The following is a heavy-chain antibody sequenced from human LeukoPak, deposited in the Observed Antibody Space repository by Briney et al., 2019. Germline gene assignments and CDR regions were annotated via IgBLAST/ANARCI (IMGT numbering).Heavy chain of an antibody. V-gene: IGHV3-23*01. J-gene: IGHJ3*02. CDR1: GFTFSSYG. Sequence: GGSLRLSCAASGFTFSSYGMSWVRQAPGNGLEWVSAISGSGGSTYYADSVKGRFTISRDNSKNTLYLQMNSLRAEDTAVYYCAKDDIGYYYGSGSYYLAFDIWGQGTMVTVSS. D-gene: IGHD3-10*01. CDR3: AKDDIGYYYGSGSYYLAFDI. CDR2: ISGSGGST.